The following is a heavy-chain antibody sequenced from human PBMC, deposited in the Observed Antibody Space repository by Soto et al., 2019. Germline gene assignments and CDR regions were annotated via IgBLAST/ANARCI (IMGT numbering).Heavy chain of an antibody. D-gene: IGHD3-22*01. V-gene: IGHV3-49*03. CDR2: IRSKAYGGTT. CDR1: GFTFSDYY. J-gene: IGHJ6*02. Sequence: RRLSCAASGFTFSDYYMSWIRQAPGKGLEWVGFIRSKAYGGTTEYAASVKGRFTISRDDSKSIAYLQMNSLKTEDTAVYYCTKSRGGYDSRGTYYYYYYGMAFWGQGTTVTVSS. CDR3: TKSRGGYDSRGTYYYYYYGMAF.